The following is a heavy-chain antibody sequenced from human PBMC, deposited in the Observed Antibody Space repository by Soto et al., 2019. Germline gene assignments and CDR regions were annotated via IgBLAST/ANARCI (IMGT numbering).Heavy chain of an antibody. D-gene: IGHD6-19*01. V-gene: IGHV1-69*02. J-gene: IGHJ6*02. CDR1: GGTFSSYT. CDR3: ARAGRYSSGWYGQDYYYGMDV. Sequence: ASVEVSCKASGGTFSSYTISWVRQAPGQGLEWMGRIIPILGIANYAQKFQGRVTITADKSTSTAYMELSSLRSEDTAVYYCARAGRYSSGWYGQDYYYGMDVWGQGTTVTAP. CDR2: IIPILGIA.